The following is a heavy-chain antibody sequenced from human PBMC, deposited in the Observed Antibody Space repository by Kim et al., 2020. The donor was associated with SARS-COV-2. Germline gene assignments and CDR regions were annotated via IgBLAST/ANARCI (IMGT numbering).Heavy chain of an antibody. J-gene: IGHJ5*02. D-gene: IGHD2-15*01. Sequence: SETLSLTCAVYGGSFSGYYWSWIRQPPGKGLEWIGGINHSGSTNYNPSLKSRVTISVDTSKNQFSLKLSSVTAADTAVYYCARGRPPRGCSGGSCRRGYNWFDPWGQGTLVTVSS. CDR1: GGSFSGYY. CDR3: ARGRPPRGCSGGSCRRGYNWFDP. V-gene: IGHV4-34*01. CDR2: INHSGST.